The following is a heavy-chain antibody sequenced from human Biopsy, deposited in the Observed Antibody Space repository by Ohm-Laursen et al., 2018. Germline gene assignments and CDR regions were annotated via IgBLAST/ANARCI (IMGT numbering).Heavy chain of an antibody. CDR1: GFTFDDYV. CDR3: ARDISPSTFPENTLDI. D-gene: IGHD2/OR15-2a*01. Sequence: SLRLSCSASGFTFDDYVMHWVRQAPGKGLEWVSGMSRNNGFIGYADSVRGRFTISRDNGQNSLYLQMNNLITKDTAVYYCARDISPSTFPENTLDIWGQGTMVTVSS. V-gene: IGHV3-9*01. CDR2: MSRNNGFI. J-gene: IGHJ3*02.